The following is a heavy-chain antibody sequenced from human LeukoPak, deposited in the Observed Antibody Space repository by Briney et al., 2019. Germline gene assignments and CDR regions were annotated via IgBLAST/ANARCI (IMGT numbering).Heavy chain of an antibody. J-gene: IGHJ3*02. CDR1: GGTFSSYA. D-gene: IGHD2-15*01. V-gene: IGHV1-18*01. CDR2: ISAYNGKT. CDR3: ARDMRVEGAFDI. Sequence: ASVKVSCKASGGTFSSYAISWVRQAPGQGLEWMGWISAYNGKTNYAQKLQGRVTMTTDTSTSTAYMELRSLRSDDTAVYYCARDMRVEGAFDIWGQGTMVTVSS.